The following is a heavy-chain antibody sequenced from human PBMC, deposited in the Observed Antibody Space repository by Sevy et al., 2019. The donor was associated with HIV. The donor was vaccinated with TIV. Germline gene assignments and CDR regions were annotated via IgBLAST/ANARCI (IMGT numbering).Heavy chain of an antibody. Sequence: WGSLRLSCAASGFTFSSYAMHWVRQAPGKGLEWVAVISYDGSNKYYADSVKGRFTISRDNSKNTLYLQMNSLRAEDTAVYYCARDGAGRNFDYWGQGTLVTVSS. CDR2: ISYDGSNK. J-gene: IGHJ4*02. CDR1: GFTFSSYA. V-gene: IGHV3-30-3*01. D-gene: IGHD2-15*01. CDR3: ARDGAGRNFDY.